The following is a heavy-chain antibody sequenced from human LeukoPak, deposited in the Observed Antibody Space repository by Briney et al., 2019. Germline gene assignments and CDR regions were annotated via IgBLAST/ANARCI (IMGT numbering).Heavy chain of an antibody. D-gene: IGHD3-3*01. CDR3: ASFWSGHTTGGFDY. V-gene: IGHV3-53*01. J-gene: IGHJ4*02. CDR2: IYSGGST. CDR1: GFTVSSNY. Sequence: PGGSLRLSCAASGFTVSSNYMSWLRQAPGKGLEWVSVIYSGGSTYYADSVKGRFTISRDNSKNTLYLQMNSLRAEDTAVYYCASFWSGHTTGGFDYWGQGTLVTVSS.